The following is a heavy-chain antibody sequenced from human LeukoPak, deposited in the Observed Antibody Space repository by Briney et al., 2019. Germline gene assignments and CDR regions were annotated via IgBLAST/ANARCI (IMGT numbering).Heavy chain of an antibody. J-gene: IGHJ6*04. CDR3: ATDIVATMGGYYYNGMDV. V-gene: IGHV3-30*04. CDR2: ISYDGSNR. D-gene: IGHD5-12*01. Sequence: GGSLRLSCAASGFTFSSYAMSWVRQAPGKGLEWVAVISYDGSNRYYADSVKGRFTISRDNSKNTLYLQMNSLRAEDTAVYYCATDIVATMGGYYYNGMDVWGKGTTVTVSS. CDR1: GFTFSSYA.